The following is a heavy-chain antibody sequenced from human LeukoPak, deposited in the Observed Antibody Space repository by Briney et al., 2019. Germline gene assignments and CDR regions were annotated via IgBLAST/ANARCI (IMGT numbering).Heavy chain of an antibody. Sequence: KASETLSLTCTVSGGSINTQSYYWGWIRQPPGKGLEWVGSIFYTGTTFHNPALESRVALSVDRSKNHFSLRLSALTAADTAVYYCARLTLSSYWFDPWGQGTLVIVSS. CDR3: ARLTLSSYWFDP. CDR2: IFYTGTT. CDR1: GGSINTQSYY. D-gene: IGHD2-15*01. J-gene: IGHJ5*02. V-gene: IGHV4-39*02.